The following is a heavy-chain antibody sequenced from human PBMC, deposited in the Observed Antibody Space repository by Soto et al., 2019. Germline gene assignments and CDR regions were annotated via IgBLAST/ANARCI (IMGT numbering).Heavy chain of an antibody. CDR3: ARDQILEWLLYGAFDI. CDR2: ISSSGSTI. D-gene: IGHD3-3*01. Sequence: PGGSLRLSCAASGFTFSSYEMNWVRQAPGKGLEWVSYISSSGSTIYYADSVKGRFTNSRDNAKNSLYLQMNSLRAEDTAVYYCARDQILEWLLYGAFDIWGQGTMVTVSS. V-gene: IGHV3-48*03. CDR1: GFTFSSYE. J-gene: IGHJ3*02.